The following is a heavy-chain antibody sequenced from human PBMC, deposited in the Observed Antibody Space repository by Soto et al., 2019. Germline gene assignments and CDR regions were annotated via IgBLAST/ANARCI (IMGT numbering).Heavy chain of an antibody. J-gene: IGHJ3*01. CDR2: IYQSGST. Sequence: QVRLQGSGPGLVAPSGTLYLTCAVSGGSINSSNWWSWVRQSPGKGLEWMGKIYQSGSTKYNPSFRSRFTVSIDKSKSQFSLKLTSVTAADSAIYYCARRYFYENQGVFDVWDQGTKVTVSS. V-gene: IGHV4-4*02. CDR1: GGSINSSNW. CDR3: ARRYFYENQGVFDV. D-gene: IGHD3-22*01.